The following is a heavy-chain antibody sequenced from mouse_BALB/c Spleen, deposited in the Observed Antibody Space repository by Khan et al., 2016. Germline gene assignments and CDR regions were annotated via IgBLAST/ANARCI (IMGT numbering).Heavy chain of an antibody. J-gene: IGHJ4*01. CDR2: ILPGSGNS. Sequence: QVQLKQSGAELMKPGASVKISCKATGYTFSNYWIEWVKQRPGHGLEWIGDILPGSGNSNSNENFKGKATFTADTSSNTAYMQLSSLTSEDSAVYFCARAWYSMDYWGQGTSVTVSS. V-gene: IGHV1-9*01. CDR3: ARAWYSMDY. CDR1: GYTFSNYW.